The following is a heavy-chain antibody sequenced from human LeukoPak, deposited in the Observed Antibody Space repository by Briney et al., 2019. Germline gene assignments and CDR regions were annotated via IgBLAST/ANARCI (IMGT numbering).Heavy chain of an antibody. CDR3: AKGTYGDCAHFDY. V-gene: IGHV3-33*06. D-gene: IGHD4-17*01. CDR2: IWYDGSNK. CDR1: GFTFSSYG. Sequence: GGSLRLSCAASGFTFSSYGMHWVRQAPGKGLEWVAVIWYDGSNKYYADSVKGRFTISRDNSKYTLYLQMNSLRVEDTAVYYCAKGTYGDCAHFDYWGQGTLVTVSS. J-gene: IGHJ4*02.